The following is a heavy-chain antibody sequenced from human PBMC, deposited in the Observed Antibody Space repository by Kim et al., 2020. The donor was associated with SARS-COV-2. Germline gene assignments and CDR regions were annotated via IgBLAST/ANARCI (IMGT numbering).Heavy chain of an antibody. J-gene: IGHJ6*02. V-gene: IGHV3-23*01. CDR3: AKVLADIVVVAWGYYYYGMDV. D-gene: IGHD2-15*01. Sequence: GGSLRLSCAASGFTFSSYAMSWVRQAPGKGLEWVSAISGSGGSTYYADSVKGRFTISRDNSKNTLYLQMNSLRAEDTAVYYCAKVLADIVVVAWGYYYYGMDVWGQGTTVTVSS. CDR2: ISGSGGST. CDR1: GFTFSSYA.